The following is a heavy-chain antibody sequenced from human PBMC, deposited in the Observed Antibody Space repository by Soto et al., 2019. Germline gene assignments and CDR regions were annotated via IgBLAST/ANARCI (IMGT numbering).Heavy chain of an antibody. CDR3: TRVKIRSWYGFDY. CDR2: IRSKAYGGTT. J-gene: IGHJ4*02. D-gene: IGHD6-13*01. V-gene: IGHV3-49*03. Sequence: GGSLRLSCTASGFTFGDYAMSWFRQAPGKGLEWVGFIRSKAYGGTTEYAASVKGRFTISRDDSKSIAYLQMNSLKTEDTAVYYCTRVKIRSWYGFDYWGQRTLVTVSS. CDR1: GFTFGDYA.